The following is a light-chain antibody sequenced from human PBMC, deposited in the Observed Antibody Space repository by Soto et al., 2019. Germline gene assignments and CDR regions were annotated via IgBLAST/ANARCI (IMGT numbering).Light chain of an antibody. J-gene: IGLJ3*02. Sequence: QSVLTQSPSASASLGASVKLTCTLSSGHSNYAIAWHQQQPEKGPRYLMKVNSDGSHSKGDGIPDRFSGSSSGAERYLFISSLQSEDEADYYCQTWGTGSWVFGGGTQLTVL. CDR3: QTWGTGSWV. V-gene: IGLV4-69*01. CDR1: SGHSNYA. CDR2: VNSDGSH.